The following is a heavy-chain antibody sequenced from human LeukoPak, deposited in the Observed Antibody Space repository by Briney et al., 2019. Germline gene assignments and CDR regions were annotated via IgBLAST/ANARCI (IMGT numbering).Heavy chain of an antibody. Sequence: GGSLRLSCAASGFTFSSYSMNWVRQAPGKGLEWVSSISSSSSYIYYADSVKGRFTISRDNAKNSLYLQMNSLRAEDTALYYCAKDNYYDSSGYYTYWGQGTLVTVSS. CDR3: AKDNYYDSSGYYTY. CDR2: ISSSSSYI. V-gene: IGHV3-21*04. D-gene: IGHD3-22*01. CDR1: GFTFSSYS. J-gene: IGHJ4*02.